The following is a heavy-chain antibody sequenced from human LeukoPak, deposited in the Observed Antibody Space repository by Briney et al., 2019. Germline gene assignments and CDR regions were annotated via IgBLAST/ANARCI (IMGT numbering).Heavy chain of an antibody. V-gene: IGHV4-59*01. D-gene: IGHD3-10*01. CDR1: GGSISSYY. Sequence: PSETLSLTCTVSGGSISSYYWSWLRQPPGKGLEWIGYIYYSGSTNYNPSLKSRVTISVDTSKNQFSLKLSSVTAADTAVYYCARGFRVQGVRHPYMDVWGKGTTVTVSS. CDR2: IYYSGST. CDR3: ARGFRVQGVRHPYMDV. J-gene: IGHJ6*03.